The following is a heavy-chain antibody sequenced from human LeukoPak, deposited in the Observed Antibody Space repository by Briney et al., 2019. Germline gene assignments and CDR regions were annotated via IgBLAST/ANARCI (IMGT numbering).Heavy chain of an antibody. J-gene: IGHJ5*02. Sequence: ASVKVSCKASGYTFTSYYMHWVRQAPGQGLEWMGIINPSGGSTSYAQKFQGRVTMTRDMSTSTVYMELSSLRSEDTAVYYCARGGMGVVVISGWFDPWGQGTLVTVSS. D-gene: IGHD3-22*01. CDR1: GYTFTSYY. CDR3: ARGGMGVVVISGWFDP. CDR2: INPSGGST. V-gene: IGHV1-46*01.